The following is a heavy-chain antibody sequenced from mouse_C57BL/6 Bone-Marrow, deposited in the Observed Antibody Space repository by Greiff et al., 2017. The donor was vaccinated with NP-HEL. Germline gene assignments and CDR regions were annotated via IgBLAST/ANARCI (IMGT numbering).Heavy chain of an antibody. Sequence: EVKVEESGAELVRPGASVKLSCTASGFNIKDDYMHWVKQRPEQGLEWIGWIDPENGDTEYASKFQGKATITADTSSNTAYLQLSSLTSEDTAVYYCTYGNYRYFDVWGTGTTVTVSS. CDR3: TYGNYRYFDV. CDR1: GFNIKDDY. V-gene: IGHV14-4*01. J-gene: IGHJ1*03. D-gene: IGHD2-1*01. CDR2: IDPENGDT.